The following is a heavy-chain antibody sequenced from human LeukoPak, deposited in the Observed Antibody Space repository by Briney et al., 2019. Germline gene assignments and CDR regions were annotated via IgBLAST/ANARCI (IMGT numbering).Heavy chain of an antibody. Sequence: GGSLRLSCAASGFNFRAYAMNWVRQAPGKGLDLVSGISGSGGTTYYADSVRGRFTISRDNSKNTVYLQLNNLRAEDTAVYYCAKDGVATQHALDIWGHGTMVTVSS. J-gene: IGHJ3*02. V-gene: IGHV3-23*01. CDR3: AKDGVATQHALDI. D-gene: IGHD5-12*01. CDR1: GFNFRAYA. CDR2: ISGSGGTT.